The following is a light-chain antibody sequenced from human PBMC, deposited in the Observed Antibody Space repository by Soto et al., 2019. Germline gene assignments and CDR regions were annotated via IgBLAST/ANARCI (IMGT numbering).Light chain of an antibody. Sequence: EIVMTQSPATLSVSPGERATLSCRASQSVNSNLAWYRQKPGQAPRLLISDASTRATGVPARFSGSGSGTEFTLTISSLQSEXXXXXXXXXXXFWPPLTFGGGTKVEIK. CDR2: DAS. J-gene: IGKJ4*01. V-gene: IGKV3-15*01. CDR1: QSVNSN. CDR3: XXXXFWPPLT.